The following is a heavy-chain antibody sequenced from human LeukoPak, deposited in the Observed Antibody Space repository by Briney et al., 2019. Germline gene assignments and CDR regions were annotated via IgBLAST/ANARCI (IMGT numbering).Heavy chain of an antibody. Sequence: GGSLRLSCAASGFTFSSYAMHWVRQAPGKGLEWVAVISYDGSNKYYADSVKGRFTISRDNSKNTLYLQMNSLRAEDTAVYYCARGIAAAGTNYFDYWGQGTLVTVSS. J-gene: IGHJ4*02. CDR1: GFTFSSYA. CDR2: ISYDGSNK. D-gene: IGHD6-13*01. CDR3: ARGIAAAGTNYFDY. V-gene: IGHV3-30-3*01.